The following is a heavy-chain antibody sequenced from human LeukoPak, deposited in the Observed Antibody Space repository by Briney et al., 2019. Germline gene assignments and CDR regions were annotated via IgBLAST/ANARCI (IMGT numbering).Heavy chain of an antibody. CDR2: ISGGGGER. CDR3: ARWGHSDYNSFPTKFDY. Sequence: GGSLRLSCAASGFTFNSIQMTWVRQAPGRRLECLAYISGGGGERFYADSVKGRFTISRDNAKNSLYLQMNSLRTEDTAVYFCARWGHSDYNSFPTKFDYWGRGTRVTVSS. CDR1: GFTFNSIQ. V-gene: IGHV3-48*03. D-gene: IGHD4-11*01. J-gene: IGHJ4*02.